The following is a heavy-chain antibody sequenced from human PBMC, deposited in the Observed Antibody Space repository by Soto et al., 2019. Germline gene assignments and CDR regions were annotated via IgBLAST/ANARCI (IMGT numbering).Heavy chain of an antibody. Sequence: GESLKISCKTSGYSFTSYWIGWVRQMPGKGLEWMGMIYPDDSDTRYSPSFQGQVTISADKSICTAYLQWSSLKASDTAMYYCARVYYCSSSSCSKGNYLDSWGQGTLVTVSS. CDR2: IYPDDSDT. J-gene: IGHJ4*02. CDR1: GYSFTSYW. D-gene: IGHD2-2*01. CDR3: ARVYYCSSSSCSKGNYLDS. V-gene: IGHV5-51*01.